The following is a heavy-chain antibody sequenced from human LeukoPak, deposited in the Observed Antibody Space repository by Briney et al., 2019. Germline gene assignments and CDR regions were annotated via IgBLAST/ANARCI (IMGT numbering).Heavy chain of an antibody. Sequence: GGSLRLSCAASGFNVRYNYMNRVRQAPGKGLEWVSVIYSGGSTYYADSVKGRFTISRDNSKNTLYLQMNSLRVEDTAVYYCARGCSDKKCYIHYWGQGTLVTVSS. CDR3: ARGCSDKKCYIHY. J-gene: IGHJ4*02. V-gene: IGHV3-53*01. D-gene: IGHD2-15*01. CDR2: IYSGGST. CDR1: GFNVRYNY.